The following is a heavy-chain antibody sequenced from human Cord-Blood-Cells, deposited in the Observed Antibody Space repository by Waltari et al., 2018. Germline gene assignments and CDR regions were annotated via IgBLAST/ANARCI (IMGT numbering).Heavy chain of an antibody. CDR2: MNPNSGNT. CDR3: ARVEVRATYNWFDP. J-gene: IGHJ5*02. D-gene: IGHD2-15*01. CDR1: GYTCHSYE. Sequence: QVQLVQSGAEVKKPGASVKVSCKASGYTCHSYEINWVRQATGQGLEWMGWMNPNSGNTGYAQKFQGRVTITRNTSISTAYMELSSLRSEDTAVYYCARVEVRATYNWFDPWGQGTLVTVSS. V-gene: IGHV1-8*03.